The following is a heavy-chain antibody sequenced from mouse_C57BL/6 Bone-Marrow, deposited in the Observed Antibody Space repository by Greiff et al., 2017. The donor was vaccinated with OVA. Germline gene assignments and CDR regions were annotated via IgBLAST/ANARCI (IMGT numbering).Heavy chain of an antibody. CDR1: GYSITSGYY. CDR3: ASPNSY. D-gene: IGHD4-1*02. J-gene: IGHJ3*01. Sequence: EVQVVESGPGLVKPSQSLSPTRSVTGYSITSGYYWNWIRQFPGNTLEWMGYISYDGSNNYNPSLKNRIPITRDTSKSQFFLKLNSVTTEDTATYYCASPNSYGGQGTLVTVSA. V-gene: IGHV3-6*01. CDR2: ISYDGSN.